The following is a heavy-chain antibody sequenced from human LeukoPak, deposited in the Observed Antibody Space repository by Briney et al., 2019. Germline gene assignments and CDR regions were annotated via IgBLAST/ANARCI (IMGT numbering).Heavy chain of an antibody. CDR3: ARAWTGRYCSGGSCYRLYYFDY. CDR2: VHSGGTT. V-gene: IGHV3-53*01. Sequence: GGSLRLSCAASGFTFSDYYMSWIRQAPGKGLEWVSVVHSGGTTYYADSVKGRFTISRDNSENTLSLQMNSLRAEDTAVYYCARAWTGRYCSGGSCYRLYYFDYWGQGTLVTVSP. CDR1: GFTFSDYY. J-gene: IGHJ4*02. D-gene: IGHD2-15*01.